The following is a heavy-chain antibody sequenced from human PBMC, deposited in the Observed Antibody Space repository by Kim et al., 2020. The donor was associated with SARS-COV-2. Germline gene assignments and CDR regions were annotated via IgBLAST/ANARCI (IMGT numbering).Heavy chain of an antibody. D-gene: IGHD7-27*01. J-gene: IGHJ3*02. CDR1: GFTFSSYG. CDR2: ISYDGSNK. CDR3: AKDASWGSRSDAFDI. Sequence: GGSLRLSCAASGFTFSSYGMHWVRQAPGKGLEWVAVISYDGSNKYYADSVKGRFTISRDNSKNTLYLQMNSLRAEDTAVYYCAKDASWGSRSDAFDIWGQGTMVTVSS. V-gene: IGHV3-30*18.